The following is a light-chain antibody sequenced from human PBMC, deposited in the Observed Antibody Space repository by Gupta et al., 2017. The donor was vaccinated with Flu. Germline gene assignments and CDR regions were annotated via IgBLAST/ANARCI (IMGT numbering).Light chain of an antibody. J-gene: IGKJ2*01. V-gene: IGKV3-15*01. Sequence: GERATLSCRASQSVSSNLAWYQQKPGQAPRLLIYGASTRATGIPARFSGSGSGTEFTLTISSLQPEDFAVYYCQQYNNWPETFGQGTKLEIK. CDR2: GAS. CDR1: QSVSSN. CDR3: QQYNNWPET.